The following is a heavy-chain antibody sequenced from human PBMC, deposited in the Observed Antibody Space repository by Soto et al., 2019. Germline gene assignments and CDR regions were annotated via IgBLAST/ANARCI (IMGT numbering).Heavy chain of an antibody. V-gene: IGHV4-39*01. CDR2: IYYSGST. CDR1: GGSISSDTYY. D-gene: IGHD3-22*01. J-gene: IGHJ4*02. Sequence: PSETLSLTCTVSGGSISSDTYYWGWIRQPPGKGLEWIGSIYYSGSTNYNPSLKSRVTISVDTSKNQFSLKLSSVTAADTAVYYCARHEVTLTYYFDYWGQGTLVTVSS. CDR3: ARHEVTLTYYFDY.